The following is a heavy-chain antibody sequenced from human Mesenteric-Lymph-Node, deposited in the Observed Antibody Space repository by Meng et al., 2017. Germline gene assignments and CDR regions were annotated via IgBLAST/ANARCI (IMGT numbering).Heavy chain of an antibody. D-gene: IGHD3-22*01. J-gene: IGHJ4*02. CDR3: ARSLDSDSHFSLDY. Sequence: GESLKISCAASGFTFGSYAMTWVRQAPGKGLEWVANIKQDGSETYYVDSVRGRFIISRDNAKNSLFLQMNSLRAEDTAVYYCARSLDSDSHFSLDYWGQGTLVTVSS. V-gene: IGHV3-7*01. CDR1: GFTFGSYA. CDR2: IKQDGSET.